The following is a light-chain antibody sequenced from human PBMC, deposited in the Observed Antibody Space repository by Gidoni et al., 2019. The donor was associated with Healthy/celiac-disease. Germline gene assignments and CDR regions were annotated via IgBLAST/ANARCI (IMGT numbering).Light chain of an antibody. V-gene: IGKV1-5*03. Sequence: DIHLTQSPSTRSASVGDRVTITCRASQSISSWLAWYQQKPGKAPKLLIYKASSLESGVPARFSGSGSGTEFTLTISSLQPDDFATYYCQQYNSYSFGPXTKVDIK. CDR2: KAS. CDR3: QQYNSYS. CDR1: QSISSW. J-gene: IGKJ3*01.